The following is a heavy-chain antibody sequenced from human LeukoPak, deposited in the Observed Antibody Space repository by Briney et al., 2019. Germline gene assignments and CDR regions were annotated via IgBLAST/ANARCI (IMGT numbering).Heavy chain of an antibody. CDR2: ISYSGGTT. CDR3: AKDGVVRGLGPYYFDS. CDR1: GFTFTSYA. D-gene: IGHD3-10*01. V-gene: IGHV3-23*01. J-gene: IGHJ4*02. Sequence: QSGGSLRLSCAASGFTFTSYAVSWVRQAPGKGLEWVSTISYSGGTTYHTDSVKGRFTISRDISKNTVYLQMNSLKAEDTAVYYCAKDGVVRGLGPYYFDSWGQGSLVTVSS.